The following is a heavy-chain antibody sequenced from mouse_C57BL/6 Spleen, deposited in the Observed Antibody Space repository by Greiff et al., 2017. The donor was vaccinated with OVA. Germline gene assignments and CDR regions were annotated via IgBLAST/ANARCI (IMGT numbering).Heavy chain of an antibody. CDR1: GFSLSTSGMG. CDR2: IYWDADK. J-gene: IGHJ4*01. CDR3: ARSPDGYYAMDY. V-gene: IGHV8-12*01. D-gene: IGHD2-3*01. Sequence: QVTLKESGPGILQSSQTLSLTCSFSGFSLSTSGMGVSWIRQPSGKGLEWLAHIYWDADKRYHPSLKSRLTISKDTSRNQVLLKITSVDTADTATYYCARSPDGYYAMDYWGQGTSVTVSS.